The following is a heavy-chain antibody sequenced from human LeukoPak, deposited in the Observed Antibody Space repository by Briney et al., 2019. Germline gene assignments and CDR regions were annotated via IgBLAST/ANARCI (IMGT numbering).Heavy chain of an antibody. J-gene: IGHJ4*02. CDR3: ARAPWSGSYYGY. CDR1: GGSFSGYY. Sequence: SETLSLTCAVYGGSFSGYYWSWIRQPPGKGLKWIGEINHSGRTNYNPSLKSRVTISVDTSKNQFSLNLSSVTAADTAVYYCARAPWSGSYYGYWGQGTLVTVSS. D-gene: IGHD1-26*01. CDR2: INHSGRT. V-gene: IGHV4-34*01.